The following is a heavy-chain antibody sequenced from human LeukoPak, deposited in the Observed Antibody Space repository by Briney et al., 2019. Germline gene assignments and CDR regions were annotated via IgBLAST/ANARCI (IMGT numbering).Heavy chain of an antibody. CDR2: INPNSGGT. D-gene: IGHD2-8*02. CDR3: ARSTGHYFDY. CDR1: GYTFTDYY. Sequence: GASVKVSCKASGYTFTDYYMHWVRQAPGQGLEWMGRINPNSGGTNYAQKFQGRVTMTRDTSISTAYMDLSSLRSDDTAVYYCARSTGHYFDYWGQRILVTVSS. J-gene: IGHJ4*02. V-gene: IGHV1-2*06.